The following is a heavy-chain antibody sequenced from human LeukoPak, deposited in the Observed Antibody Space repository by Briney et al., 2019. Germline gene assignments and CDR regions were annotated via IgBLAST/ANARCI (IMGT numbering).Heavy chain of an antibody. CDR2: INHSGST. CDR1: GGSFSGYY. CDR3: ARGLGYCSSTSCHPISHPRYFDY. J-gene: IGHJ4*02. D-gene: IGHD2-2*01. V-gene: IGHV4-34*01. Sequence: SETLSLTCAVYGGSFSGYYWSWIRQPPGKGLEWIGEINHSGSTNCNPSLKSRVTISVDTSKNQFSLKLSSVTAADTAVYYCARGLGYCSSTSCHPISHPRYFDYWGQGTLVTVSS.